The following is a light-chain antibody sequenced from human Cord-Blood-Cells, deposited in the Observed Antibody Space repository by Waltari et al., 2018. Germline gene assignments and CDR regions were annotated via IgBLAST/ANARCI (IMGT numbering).Light chain of an antibody. J-gene: IGKJ4*01. CDR1: QSVSSSY. Sequence: EIVLTQSPGTLSLSPAERATLSCRASQSVSSSYLAWYQQKPGQAPRLLIYGASSRATGIPDRFSGSGSGTDFTLTISRLESEDFAVYYCQQYGSSPLTFGGGTKVEIK. CDR2: GAS. V-gene: IGKV3-20*01. CDR3: QQYGSSPLT.